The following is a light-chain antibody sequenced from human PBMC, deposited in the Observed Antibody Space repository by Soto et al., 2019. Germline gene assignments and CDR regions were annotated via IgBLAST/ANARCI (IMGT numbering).Light chain of an antibody. Sequence: QSALTQPASVSGSPGQSITISCTGTSSDIGGYKYVSWYQQHPGKAPKLMIYDVSNRPSGVSNRFSGSKSGNTASLTISGLQAEDEADDYCSSYTSSGALVVFGGGTKLTVL. V-gene: IGLV2-14*01. J-gene: IGLJ2*01. CDR2: DVS. CDR3: SSYTSSGALVV. CDR1: SSDIGGYKY.